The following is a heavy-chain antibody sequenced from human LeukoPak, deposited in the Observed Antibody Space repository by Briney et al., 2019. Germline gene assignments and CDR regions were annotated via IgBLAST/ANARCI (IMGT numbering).Heavy chain of an antibody. CDR2: IRYDGSNK. J-gene: IGHJ4*02. V-gene: IGHV3-30*02. CDR3: AKEMAVARYYFDY. Sequence: GGSLRLSCAASGFTFSSYGMHWVRQALGKGLEWVAFIRYDGSNKYYADSVKGRFTISRDNSKNTLYLQMNSLRAEDTAVYYCAKEMAVARYYFDYWGQGTLVTVSS. D-gene: IGHD6-19*01. CDR1: GFTFSSYG.